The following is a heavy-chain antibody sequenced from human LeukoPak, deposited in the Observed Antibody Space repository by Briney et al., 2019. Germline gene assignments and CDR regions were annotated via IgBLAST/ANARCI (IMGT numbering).Heavy chain of an antibody. D-gene: IGHD3-22*01. Sequence: ASVKVSCTASGYTVTSYGISWGREAPGQGREWMGGISAYNGKTKYAQKLQGRVTMTTDTSTSTAYKELRSLRSEDTAVYYCARDYDSSGYYLTTFDHWGQGTLVTVSS. J-gene: IGHJ4*02. CDR3: ARDYDSSGYYLTTFDH. CDR2: ISAYNGKT. V-gene: IGHV1-18*01. CDR1: GYTVTSYG.